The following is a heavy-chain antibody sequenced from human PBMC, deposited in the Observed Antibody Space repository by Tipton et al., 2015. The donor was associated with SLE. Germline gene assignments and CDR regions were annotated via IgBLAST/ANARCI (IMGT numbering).Heavy chain of an antibody. CDR2: IYHSGST. CDR3: ARVKRGSTSGSPTPHIDF. V-gene: IGHV4-38-2*02. Sequence: TLSLTCTVSGYSISSGYYWGWIRQPPEKGLEWIGSIYHSGSTFYNPSLKSRVTISVDTSKSQFSLKLNSVTAADTAVYYCARVKRGSTSGSPTPHIDFWGPGTLVTVSS. D-gene: IGHD3-10*01. J-gene: IGHJ4*02. CDR1: GYSISSGYY.